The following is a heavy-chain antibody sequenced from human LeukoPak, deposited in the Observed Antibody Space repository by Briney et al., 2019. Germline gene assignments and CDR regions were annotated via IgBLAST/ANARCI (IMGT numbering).Heavy chain of an antibody. D-gene: IGHD6-13*01. CDR3: ATLIAAAGPLTV. V-gene: IGHV4-59*08. CDR2: IYYSGST. Sequence: SETLSLTCTVSGVSISSYYWSWIRQPPGKGLEWIGYIYYSGSTNYNPSLKSRVTISVDTSKNQFSLKLSSVTAADTAVYYCATLIAAAGPLTVWGQGTLVTVSS. J-gene: IGHJ4*02. CDR1: GVSISSYY.